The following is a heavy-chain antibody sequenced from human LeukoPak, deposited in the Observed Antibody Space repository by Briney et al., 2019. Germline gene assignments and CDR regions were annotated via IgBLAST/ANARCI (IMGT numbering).Heavy chain of an antibody. J-gene: IGHJ4*02. CDR3: ARGRQQLLQDY. D-gene: IGHD6-13*01. CDR1: GFTFSSYW. Sequence: PGGSLRLSCAASGFTFSSYWMHWIRQPPGKGLEWIGEINHSGSTNYNPSLKSRVTISVDTSKNQFSLKLSSVTAADTAVYYCARGRQQLLQDYWGQGTLVTVSS. V-gene: IGHV4-34*01. CDR2: INHSGST.